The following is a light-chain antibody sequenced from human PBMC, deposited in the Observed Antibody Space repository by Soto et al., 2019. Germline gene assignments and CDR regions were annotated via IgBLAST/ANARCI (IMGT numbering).Light chain of an antibody. CDR3: SSYTSTVV. J-gene: IGLJ2*01. V-gene: IGLV2-14*01. CDR1: SSDVGGYNY. Sequence: QSVLTQPASVSGSPGQSITISCTGTSSDVGGYNYVSWYQQHPGKAPKLMIYDVSNRPSGVSNRFSGSKSGNTASLTISGLQAEDEADYYCSSYTSTVVFDGGTKLTVL. CDR2: DVS.